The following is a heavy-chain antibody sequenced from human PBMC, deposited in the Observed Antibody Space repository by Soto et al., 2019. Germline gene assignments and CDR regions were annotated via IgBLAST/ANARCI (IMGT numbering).Heavy chain of an antibody. CDR1: GGSFSGYY. Sequence: PSETLSLTCAVYGGSFSGYYWSWIRQPPGKGLEWIGEINHSGSTNYNPSLKSRVTISVDTSKNQFSLKLSSVTAADTAVYYCARTPRLHRLIAAARGSYGMDVWGQGTTVT. CDR2: INHSGST. CDR3: ARTPRLHRLIAAARGSYGMDV. J-gene: IGHJ6*02. D-gene: IGHD6-13*01. V-gene: IGHV4-34*01.